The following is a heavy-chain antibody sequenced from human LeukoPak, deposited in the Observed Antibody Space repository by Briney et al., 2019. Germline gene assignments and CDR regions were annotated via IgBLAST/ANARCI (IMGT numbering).Heavy chain of an antibody. V-gene: IGHV4-39*01. J-gene: IGHJ3*02. CDR2: IYYSGST. Sequence: PSETLSLTCTVSGGSISSSSYYWGWIRQPPGKGLEWIGSIYYSGSTYYNPSLKSRVTISVDTSKNQFSLKLSSVTAADTAVYYCARRVFKDAFDIGGQGTMVTVSS. D-gene: IGHD6-13*01. CDR1: GGSISSSSYY. CDR3: ARRVFKDAFDI.